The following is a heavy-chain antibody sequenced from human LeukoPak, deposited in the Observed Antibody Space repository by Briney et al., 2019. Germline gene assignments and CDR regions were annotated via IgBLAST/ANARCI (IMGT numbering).Heavy chain of an antibody. Sequence: MPSETLSLTCAVYGGSFSGYYWSWIRQPPGKGLEWIGEIKHSGSTNYNPSLKSRVTISVGTSKNQFSLKLSSVTAADTAVYFCARGPPTDYYDSSGFYYVFDYWGQGTLVTVSS. CDR1: GGSFSGYY. CDR3: ARGPPTDYYDSSGFYYVFDY. D-gene: IGHD3-22*01. J-gene: IGHJ4*02. V-gene: IGHV4-34*01. CDR2: IKHSGST.